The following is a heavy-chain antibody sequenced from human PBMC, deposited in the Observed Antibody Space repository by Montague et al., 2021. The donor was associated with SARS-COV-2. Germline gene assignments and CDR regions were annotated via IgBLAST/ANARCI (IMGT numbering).Heavy chain of an antibody. V-gene: IGHV4-59*08. CDR1: GGSISSYY. CDR3: ARQEPIVVVVAAARGWFDP. D-gene: IGHD2-15*01. Sequence: SETLSLTCTVSGGSISSYYWSWIRQPPGKGLEWIGYIYDSGSTNYKSSLKSRVTISVDTSKNQFSLKLSSVTAADTAVYYCARQEPIVVVVAAARGWFDPWGQGTLVTVSS. J-gene: IGHJ5*02. CDR2: IYDSGST.